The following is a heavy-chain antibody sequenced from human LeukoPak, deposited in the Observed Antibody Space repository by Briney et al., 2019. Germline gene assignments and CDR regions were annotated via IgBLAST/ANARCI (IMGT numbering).Heavy chain of an antibody. Sequence: GGSLRLSCAASGFTFSDYYMSWIPQAPGKGLEWVSYISNSGTTIYYADSVQGRFSISRDNAKNLLYLQMNSLRAEDTALYYCARDRSGEPYPYDSSGYQSWGQGTLVTVSS. D-gene: IGHD3-22*01. CDR1: GFTFSDYY. V-gene: IGHV3-11*01. J-gene: IGHJ5*02. CDR2: ISNSGTTI. CDR3: ARDRSGEPYPYDSSGYQS.